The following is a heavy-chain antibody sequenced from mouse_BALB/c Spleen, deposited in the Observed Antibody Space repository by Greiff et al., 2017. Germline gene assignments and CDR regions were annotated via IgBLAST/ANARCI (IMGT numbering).Heavy chain of an antibody. CDR3: ARHYGSSLHFAY. Sequence: EVQRVESGGGLVQPGGSLKLSCAASGFTFSSYTMSWVRQTPEKRLEWVAYISNGGGSTYYPDTVKGRFTISRDNAKNTLYLQMSSLKSEDTAMYYCARHYGSSLHFAYWGQGTLVTVSA. J-gene: IGHJ3*01. CDR1: GFTFSSYT. V-gene: IGHV5-12-2*01. CDR2: ISNGGGST. D-gene: IGHD1-1*01.